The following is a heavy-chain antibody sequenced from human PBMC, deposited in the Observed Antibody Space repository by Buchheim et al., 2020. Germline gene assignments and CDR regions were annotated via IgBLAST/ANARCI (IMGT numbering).Heavy chain of an antibody. J-gene: IGHJ1*01. CDR3: ASVESRSNWDHFQDLLY. D-gene: IGHD1-1*01. V-gene: IGHV3-7*01. CDR2: IKQDGSEK. Sequence: EVQLVESGGGLVQPGGSLRLSCVASGFSFSNYCMTWVRQAPGKGLEWVANIKQDGSEKYYVDSVKGRFTISRDNARNSLYLQMNTLRAGDTAVYYCASVESRSNWDHFQDLLYWGQGT. CDR1: GFSFSNYC.